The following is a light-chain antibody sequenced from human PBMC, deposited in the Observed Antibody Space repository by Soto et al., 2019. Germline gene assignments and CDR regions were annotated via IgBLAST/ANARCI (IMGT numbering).Light chain of an antibody. CDR3: QQSGNSPWT. Sequence: EMMLMLSPVTLSLSPVDSATLSSRASQSVRSNSLAWYHLKPGQPPRLLIYGASSRATDSPHRFSGSGSGTDFTLTISSLEPEDSAVYYCQQSGNSPWTLGQGTKVDIK. J-gene: IGKJ1*01. CDR1: QSVRSNS. V-gene: IGKV3-20*01. CDR2: GAS.